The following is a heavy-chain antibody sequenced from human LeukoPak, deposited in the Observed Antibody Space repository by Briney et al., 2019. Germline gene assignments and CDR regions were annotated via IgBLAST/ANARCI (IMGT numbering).Heavy chain of an antibody. Sequence: RAGGSLRLSCEVSGLTLSNYAMSWVRRAPGKGLEWVSAISGNGGSIYYADSVKGRFTISRDNSKNTLYLQMNRLRAEDTALYYCAKGGITLVRGSFDYWGQGTLVTVSS. D-gene: IGHD3-10*01. V-gene: IGHV3-23*01. CDR1: GLTLSNYA. CDR2: ISGNGGSI. CDR3: AKGGITLVRGSFDY. J-gene: IGHJ4*02.